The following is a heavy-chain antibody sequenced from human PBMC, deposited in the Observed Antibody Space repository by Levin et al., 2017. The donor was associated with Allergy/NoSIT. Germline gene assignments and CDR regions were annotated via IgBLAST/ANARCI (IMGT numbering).Heavy chain of an antibody. D-gene: IGHD1-1*01. CDR3: ATQQTGIFDY. V-gene: IGHV1-2*02. CDR1: GYTFTDYY. J-gene: IGHJ4*02. Sequence: ASVKVSCKASGYTFTDYYIHWVRQAPGQGLEWLGWITPNSGGTHYGQKFQGRVIMTRDTSISTAYMELSRLTSDDTAVYYCATQQTGIFDYWGQGTLVTVSS. CDR2: ITPNSGGT.